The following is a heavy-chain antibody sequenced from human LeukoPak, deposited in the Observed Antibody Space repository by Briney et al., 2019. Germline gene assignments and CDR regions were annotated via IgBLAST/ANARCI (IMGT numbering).Heavy chain of an antibody. J-gene: IGHJ4*02. D-gene: IGHD6-13*01. CDR2: IKQDGSDK. CDR1: EFTFRNYW. Sequence: PGGSLRLSCAASEFTFRNYWMSWVRQAPGKGLEWVANIKQDGSDKYYVDSVKGRFTISRDNAKNSLYLQMNSLRAEDTAVYYCARGSIAAAGTGDYWGQGTLVTVSS. V-gene: IGHV3-7*04. CDR3: ARGSIAAAGTGDY.